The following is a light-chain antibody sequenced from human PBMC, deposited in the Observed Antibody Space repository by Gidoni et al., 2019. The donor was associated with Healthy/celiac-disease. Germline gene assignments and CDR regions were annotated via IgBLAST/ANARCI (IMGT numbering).Light chain of an antibody. CDR1: KLGDKY. V-gene: IGLV3-1*01. CDR2: QYT. CDR3: QAWDSSIVV. Sequence: SYELTQPPSVSVSPGQTASITCSGDKLGDKYASWYQQTPGQSPILVIYQYTKRPSGIPERFSGSNSGNTATLTISGTQAMDEADYYCQAWDSSIVVFGGGTKLTVL. J-gene: IGLJ2*01.